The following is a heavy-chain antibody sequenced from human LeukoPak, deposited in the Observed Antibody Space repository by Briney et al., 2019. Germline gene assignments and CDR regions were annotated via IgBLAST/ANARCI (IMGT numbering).Heavy chain of an antibody. CDR1: GFTFRNYA. CDR2: ISAVCGNK. Sequence: GGSLRFSCAASGFTFRNYAMNWVRQAPGRGLQWVSSISAVCGNKYYADSVKGRFTISRDDSKNTLYLQMNSLRAEDTAVYFCAKGNGDFDHWGQGTLVTVSS. J-gene: IGHJ4*02. V-gene: IGHV3-23*01. D-gene: IGHD2-8*01. CDR3: AKGNGDFDH.